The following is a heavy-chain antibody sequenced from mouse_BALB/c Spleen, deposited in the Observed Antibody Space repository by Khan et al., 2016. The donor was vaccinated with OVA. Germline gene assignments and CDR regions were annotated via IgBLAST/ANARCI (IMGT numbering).Heavy chain of an antibody. V-gene: IGHV3-8*02. CDR1: GDSITRGY. D-gene: IGHD1-1*01. Sequence: EVQLQESGPSLVKPSQTLSLTCSVTGDSITRGYWNWIRKFPGNKLDYMGYISYSGNTYCNSSLKSRISITRDTSKNQYYLQLNSVTTEDTATYYCACELRGFAYWGQGTLVTVSA. J-gene: IGHJ3*01. CDR3: ACELRGFAY. CDR2: ISYSGNT.